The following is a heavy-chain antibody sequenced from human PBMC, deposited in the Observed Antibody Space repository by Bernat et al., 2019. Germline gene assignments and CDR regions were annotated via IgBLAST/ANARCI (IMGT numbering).Heavy chain of an antibody. CDR3: AKDQRYCTTTSCYGNDAFDI. CDR2: ISGSGGRT. V-gene: IGHV3-23*01. Sequence: EVQLLESGGGLVQPGGSLRLSCAASGFTFSSYAMSWVRQAPGKGLEWVSAISGSGGRTYYEDSVKGRFTISRDNSKNTLYFQMNSLRVEDTAVYYCAKDQRYCTTTSCYGNDAFDIWGQGTMVTVSS. CDR1: GFTFSSYA. J-gene: IGHJ3*02. D-gene: IGHD2-2*01.